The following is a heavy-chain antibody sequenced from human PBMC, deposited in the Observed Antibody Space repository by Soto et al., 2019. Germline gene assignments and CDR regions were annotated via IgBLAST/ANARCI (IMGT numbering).Heavy chain of an antibody. D-gene: IGHD6-19*01. J-gene: IGHJ4*02. CDR1: GFSLSTSGVG. CDR3: ARLYSSISFDY. Sequence: QITLKESGPTLVKPTQTLTLTCTFSGFSLSTSGVGVCWIRQPPGKALEWLALIYWNDDKRYSPSLKSRLTITKDTSKNQVVLTMTNMDPVDTATYYCARLYSSISFDYWGQGTLVTVSS. V-gene: IGHV2-5*01. CDR2: IYWNDDK.